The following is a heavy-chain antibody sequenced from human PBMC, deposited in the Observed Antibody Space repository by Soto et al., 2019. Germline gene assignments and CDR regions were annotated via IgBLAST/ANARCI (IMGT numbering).Heavy chain of an antibody. CDR2: IWYDGNKQ. D-gene: IGHD1-26*01. Sequence: GGSLRLSCETSGFTFSSFGMHWVRQAPGKGLEWVAVIWYDGNKQQYADSVKGRFTISRDNSKNTLYLQMNSLRVEDTALYYCAREPVGDHDLARHYQNYGMDVWGRGTRVTVSS. CDR1: GFTFSSFG. J-gene: IGHJ6*02. V-gene: IGHV3-33*01. CDR3: AREPVGDHDLARHYQNYGMDV.